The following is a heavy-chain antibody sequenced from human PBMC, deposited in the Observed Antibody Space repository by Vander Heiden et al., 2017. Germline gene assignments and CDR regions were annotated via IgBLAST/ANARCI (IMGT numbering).Heavy chain of an antibody. CDR3: ARNGYDSPFFDY. Sequence: VQLVQSGAEVKKPGSSVTVSCKASGATFSSYAISWVRQAPGQGLEWMGGIIPIFGTANYAQKFQGRVTITADESTSTAYMELSSLRSEDTAVYYCARNGYDSPFFDYWGQGTLVTVSS. D-gene: IGHD5-12*01. V-gene: IGHV1-69*01. CDR2: IIPIFGTA. J-gene: IGHJ4*02. CDR1: GATFSSYA.